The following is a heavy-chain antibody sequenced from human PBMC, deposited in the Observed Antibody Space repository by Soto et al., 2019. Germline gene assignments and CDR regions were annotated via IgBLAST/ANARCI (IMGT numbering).Heavy chain of an antibody. CDR1: GNTFTRYY. V-gene: IGHV1-46*03. Sequence: ASVKVSCKASGNTFTRYYMHWVRQAPGQGLEWMGMISPGGDRTTYAQKFQGRVTMTRDTSTSTVYMELSSLKSEDTAVYYCNRGAYCGVHVSDFWGKGTLDTVSS. CDR2: ISPGGDRT. J-gene: IGHJ4*02. D-gene: IGHD2-21*01. CDR3: NRGAYCGVHVSDF.